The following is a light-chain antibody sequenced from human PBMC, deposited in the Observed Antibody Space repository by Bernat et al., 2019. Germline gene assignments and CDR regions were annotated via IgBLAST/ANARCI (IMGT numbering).Light chain of an antibody. CDR3: SSYAGSDNWV. J-gene: IGLJ3*02. Sequence: QSALTQPASVSGSPGQSITISCTGTSSDVGSYNFVSWHQQHPGKAPKLMVYEVTKRPSGVPDRFSGSKSGNTASLTVSGLQAEDEADYYCSSYAGSDNWVFGGGTKVTVL. CDR1: SSDVGSYNF. CDR2: EVT. V-gene: IGLV2-8*01.